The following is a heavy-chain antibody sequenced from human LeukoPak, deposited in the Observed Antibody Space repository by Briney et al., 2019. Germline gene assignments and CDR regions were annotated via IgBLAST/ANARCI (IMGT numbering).Heavy chain of an antibody. CDR3: AGAREIFLAGGAVATD. V-gene: IGHV3-21*01. CDR1: GFTFSSYS. CDR2: ISSSSSYI. D-gene: IGHD6-19*01. J-gene: IGHJ4*02. Sequence: PGGSLRLSCAASGFTFSSYSMHWVRQAPGKGLEWVSSISSSSSYIYYADSVKGRFTISRDNAKNSLYLQMNSLSAEDTAFDYCAGAREIFLAGGAVATDWGQGTLVTVSS.